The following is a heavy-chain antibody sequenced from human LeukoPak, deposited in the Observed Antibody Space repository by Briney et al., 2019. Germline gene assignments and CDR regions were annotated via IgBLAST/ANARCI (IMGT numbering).Heavy chain of an antibody. D-gene: IGHD6-19*01. V-gene: IGHV1-69*04. CDR2: IIPILGIA. Sequence: GASVKVSCKASGGTFSSYAISWVRQAPGQGLEWMGRIIPILGIANYAQKFQGRVTITADKSTSTAYMELSSLRSEDTAVYYCHKGPHIAVAKGGAFDIWGQGTMVTVSS. CDR1: GGTFSSYA. CDR3: HKGPHIAVAKGGAFDI. J-gene: IGHJ3*02.